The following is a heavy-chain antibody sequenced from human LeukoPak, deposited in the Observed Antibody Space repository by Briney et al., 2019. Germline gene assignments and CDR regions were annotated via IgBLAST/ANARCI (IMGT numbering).Heavy chain of an antibody. V-gene: IGHV3-23*01. CDR1: GFTFSSYA. J-gene: IGHJ5*02. D-gene: IGHD2-2*01. Sequence: HPGGSLRLSCAASGFTFSSYAMSWVRQAPGMGLEWVSGISGSGTSTYYGDSVKGRFTISRDKSKNTLYLHVNSLRAEDTAEYYCALDCSSTRCYASWGQGTLVTVSS. CDR2: ISGSGTST. CDR3: ALDCSSTRCYAS.